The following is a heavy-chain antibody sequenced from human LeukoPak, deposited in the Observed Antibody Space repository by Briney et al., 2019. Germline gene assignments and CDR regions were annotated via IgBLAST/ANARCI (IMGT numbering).Heavy chain of an antibody. D-gene: IGHD6-19*01. CDR2: IRNDGSNK. Sequence: PGRSLRLSCAASGFTFSSYGMHWVRQAPGKGLEWVAVIRNDGSNKYYADSVKGRFTISRDNSKNTLYLQMNSLRAEDTAVYYCARVWGSSGLDYWGQGTLVTVSS. CDR1: GFTFSSYG. V-gene: IGHV3-33*01. J-gene: IGHJ4*02. CDR3: ARVWGSSGLDY.